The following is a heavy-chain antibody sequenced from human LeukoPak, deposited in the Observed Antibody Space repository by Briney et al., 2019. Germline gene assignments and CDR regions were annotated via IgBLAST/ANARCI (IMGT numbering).Heavy chain of an antibody. Sequence: SETLSLTCAVYGGSFSGYYWSWIRQPPGKGPEWIGEINHSGSTNYNPSLKSRVTISVDTSKNQFSLKLSSVTAADTAVYYCARLPLAAAGTTFDYWGQGTLVTVSS. CDR1: GGSFSGYY. D-gene: IGHD6-13*01. CDR3: ARLPLAAAGTTFDY. V-gene: IGHV4-34*01. CDR2: INHSGST. J-gene: IGHJ4*02.